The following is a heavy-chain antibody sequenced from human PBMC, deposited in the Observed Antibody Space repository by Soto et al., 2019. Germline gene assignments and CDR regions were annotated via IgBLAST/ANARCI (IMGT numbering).Heavy chain of an antibody. Sequence: ASVKVSCKASGYSFTSYGISWVRQAPGQGLEWMGWISAYNGNTNYAQKLQGRVTMTTDTSTSTAYMELRSLRSDDTAVYYCARVGAVAVPAAMFDNRFDPWGQGTLVPVSS. V-gene: IGHV1-18*01. D-gene: IGHD2-2*01. CDR3: ARVGAVAVPAAMFDNRFDP. CDR2: ISAYNGNT. J-gene: IGHJ5*02. CDR1: GYSFTSYG.